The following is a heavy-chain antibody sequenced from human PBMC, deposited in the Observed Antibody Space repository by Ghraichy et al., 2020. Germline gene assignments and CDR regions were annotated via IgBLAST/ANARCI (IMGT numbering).Heavy chain of an antibody. CDR3: ARGAHDYAFDF. Sequence: SETLSLTCAVSGDVIGAGGYSWSWIRQSPGKGLEWVGYTYHDGTTHLNPSLKNRVTILVDKSKNQFSLNLSSLTAADTAVCYCARGAHDYAFDFWGQGAPVTVTS. V-gene: IGHV4-30-2*06. CDR1: GDVIGAGGYS. CDR2: TYHDGTT. J-gene: IGHJ4*02. D-gene: IGHD4-17*01.